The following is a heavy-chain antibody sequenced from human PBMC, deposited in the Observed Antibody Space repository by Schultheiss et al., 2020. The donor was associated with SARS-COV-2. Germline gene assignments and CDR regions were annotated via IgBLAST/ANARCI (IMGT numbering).Heavy chain of an antibody. CDR3: ARNRDQGFDS. Sequence: SETLSLTCTVSGGSISSGGYYWSWIRQHPGKGLEWIGYIYYSGSTYYNPSLKSRVTISVDTSTNQFFLSLSSVTAADTAVYYCARNRDQGFDSWGQGTLVTVSS. CDR2: IYYSGST. V-gene: IGHV4-30-4*08. J-gene: IGHJ4*02. CDR1: GGSISSGGYY.